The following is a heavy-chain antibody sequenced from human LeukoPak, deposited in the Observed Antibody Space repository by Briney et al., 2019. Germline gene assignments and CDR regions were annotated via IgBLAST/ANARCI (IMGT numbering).Heavy chain of an antibody. CDR1: GYSISTGYY. J-gene: IGHJ4*02. Sequence: SETLSLTCTVSGYSISTGYYWDWIRQPPGKGLEWIGTFYHGGSTYYNPSLKSRVTISVDTSKNQFSLNLTSVTAADTAVYYCARPRGIAEEFDYWGQGTLVTVSS. CDR2: FYHGGST. D-gene: IGHD6-13*01. V-gene: IGHV4-38-2*02. CDR3: ARPRGIAEEFDY.